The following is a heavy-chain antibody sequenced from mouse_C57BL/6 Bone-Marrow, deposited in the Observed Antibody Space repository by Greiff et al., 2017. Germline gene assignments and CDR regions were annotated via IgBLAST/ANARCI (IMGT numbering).Heavy chain of an antibody. Sequence: EVQLQQSGAELVRPGSSVKMSCKTSGYTFTSYGINWVKQRPGQGLEWIGYIYIGNGYTEYNEKFKGKATLTSDTSSSTVYMQLSSLTPEDSAIYFCARFPIYYDYSWFAYWGQGTLVTVSA. J-gene: IGHJ3*01. CDR1: GYTFTSYG. CDR2: IYIGNGYT. V-gene: IGHV1-58*01. CDR3: ARFPIYYDYSWFAY. D-gene: IGHD2-4*01.